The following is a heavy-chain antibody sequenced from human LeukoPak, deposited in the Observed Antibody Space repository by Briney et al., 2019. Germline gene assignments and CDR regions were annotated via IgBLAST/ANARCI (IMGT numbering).Heavy chain of an antibody. Sequence: SETLSLTCSISDGSISSYYWTWIRQSPGKGLEWIGHIHYSGSTHYNPSLQSRVSISIDTSKNHFSLKLRSVTAVDTAVYYCARWGHFDTSGYFVVDYWGQGTLVTVSS. CDR3: ARWGHFDTSGYFVVDY. CDR2: IHYSGST. V-gene: IGHV4-59*01. J-gene: IGHJ4*02. CDR1: DGSISSYY. D-gene: IGHD3-22*01.